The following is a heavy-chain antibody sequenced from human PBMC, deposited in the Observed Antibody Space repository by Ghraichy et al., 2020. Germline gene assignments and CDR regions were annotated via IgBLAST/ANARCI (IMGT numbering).Heavy chain of an antibody. CDR2: IYHSGST. J-gene: IGHJ4*02. Sequence: SETLSLTCAVSGGSISSSNWWSWVRQPPGKGLEWIGEIYHSGSTNYNPSLKSRVTISVDKSKNQFSLKLSSVTAADTAVYYCARVGYSSSWTFGYWGQGTLVTVSA. V-gene: IGHV4-4*02. CDR1: GGSISSSNW. D-gene: IGHD6-13*01. CDR3: ARVGYSSSWTFGY.